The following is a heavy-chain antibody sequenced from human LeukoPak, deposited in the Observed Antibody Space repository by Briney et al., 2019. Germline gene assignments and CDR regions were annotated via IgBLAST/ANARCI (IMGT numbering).Heavy chain of an antibody. Sequence: SETLSLICTVSGGSISSYYWSWIRQPAGKGLEWIGRIYTSGSTNYNPSLKSRVTMSVDTSKNQFSLKLSSVTAADTAVYYCARGRWRYCSGGSCYGAFDIWGQGTMVTVSS. CDR3: ARGRWRYCSGGSCYGAFDI. CDR1: GGSISSYY. CDR2: IYTSGST. J-gene: IGHJ3*02. D-gene: IGHD2-15*01. V-gene: IGHV4-4*07.